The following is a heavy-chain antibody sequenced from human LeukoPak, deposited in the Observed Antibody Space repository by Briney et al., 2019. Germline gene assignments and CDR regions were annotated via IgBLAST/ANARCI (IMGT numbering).Heavy chain of an antibody. J-gene: IGHJ3*02. V-gene: IGHV3-33*06. CDR1: GFTFSSYG. Sequence: GGSLRLSCAASGFTFSSYGMHWVRQAPGKGLEWVAVIWYDGSNKYYADSVKGRFTISRDNSKNTLYLQMNSLRAEDTAVYYCAKGLSHSWSAEGAFDIWGQGTMVTVSS. D-gene: IGHD3-3*02. CDR2: IWYDGSNK. CDR3: AKGLSHSWSAEGAFDI.